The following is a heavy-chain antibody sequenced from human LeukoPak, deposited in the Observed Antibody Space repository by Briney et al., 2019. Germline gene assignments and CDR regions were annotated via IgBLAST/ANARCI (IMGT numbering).Heavy chain of an antibody. D-gene: IGHD4-23*01. CDR2: ISGSGGST. J-gene: IGHJ2*01. CDR3: AKFGGNSASYWYFDL. Sequence: PGGSLRLSCSASGFTFSSYAMHWVRQAPGKGLEWVSAISGSGGSTYYADSVKGRFTISRDNSKNTLYLQMNSLRAEDTAVYYCAKFGGNSASYWYFDLWGRGTLVTVSS. CDR1: GFTFSSYA. V-gene: IGHV3-23*01.